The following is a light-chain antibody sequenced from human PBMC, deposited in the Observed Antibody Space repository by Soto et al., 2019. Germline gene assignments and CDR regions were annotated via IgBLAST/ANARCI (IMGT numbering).Light chain of an antibody. CDR1: SSDIGGYDH. CDR2: EVT. CDR3: SSFAGPVWV. V-gene: IGLV2-8*01. Sequence: QSVLTQPPSASGSPGQSVTISCTGTSSDIGGYDHVSWYQQHPGKAPKVMIYEVTKRPSGVPDRFSGSKAGNTASPTVFGLQAEDEADYYCSSFAGPVWVFGGGTQLTVL. J-gene: IGLJ3*02.